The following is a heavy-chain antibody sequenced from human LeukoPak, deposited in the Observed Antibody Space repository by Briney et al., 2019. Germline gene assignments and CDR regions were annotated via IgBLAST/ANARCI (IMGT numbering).Heavy chain of an antibody. Sequence: GGSLRLSCAASGFTFSSYEMNWVRQAPGKGLEWISYISSSGTAIYYADSVKGRFTISRDNAKNSPYLQMNSLRGEDTAVYYCARAYSGSYYEAYWGQGTLVTVSS. CDR3: ARAYSGSYYEAY. V-gene: IGHV3-48*03. J-gene: IGHJ4*02. CDR1: GFTFSSYE. D-gene: IGHD1-26*01. CDR2: ISSSGTAI.